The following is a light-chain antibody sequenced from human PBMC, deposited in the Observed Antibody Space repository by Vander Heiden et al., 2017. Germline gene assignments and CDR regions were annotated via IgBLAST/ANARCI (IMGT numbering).Light chain of an antibody. V-gene: IGLV1-44*01. CDR2: SNN. Sequence: QSVLTQPPSASGTPGQRVTISCSGSRPNSGSNTVNWYQQLPGTAPNLLIYSNNQRPSGVPARFSGSKSGTSASLAISGLQSEDEADYYCAAWDDSLNGWVFGGGTKLTVL. CDR3: AAWDDSLNGWV. J-gene: IGLJ3*02. CDR1: RPNSGSNT.